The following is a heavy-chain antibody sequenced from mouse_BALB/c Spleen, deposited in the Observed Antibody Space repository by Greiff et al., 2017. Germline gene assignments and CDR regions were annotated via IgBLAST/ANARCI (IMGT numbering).Heavy chain of an antibody. J-gene: IGHJ3*01. V-gene: IGHV3-2*02. D-gene: IGHD2-1*01. CDR3: ARGGNGNYDWAWFAY. CDR2: ISYSGST. Sequence: EVKLMESGPGLVKPSQSLSLTCTVTGYSITSDYAWNWIRQFPGNKLEWMGYISYSGSTSYNPSLKSRISITRDTSKNQFFLQLNSVTTEDTATYYCARGGNGNYDWAWFAYWGQGTLVTVSA. CDR1: GYSITSDYA.